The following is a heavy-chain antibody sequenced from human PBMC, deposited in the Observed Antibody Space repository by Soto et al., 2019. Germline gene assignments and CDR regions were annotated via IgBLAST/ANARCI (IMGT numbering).Heavy chain of an antibody. CDR2: INHSGST. CDR3: ARGTEVGATVVGSFDY. V-gene: IGHV4-34*01. Sequence: SETLSLTCAVYGGSFSGYYWSWIRQPPGKGLEWIGEINHSGSTNYNPSLKSRVTISVDTSKNQFSLKLSSVTAADTAVYYCARGTEVGATVVGSFDYWGQGTLVTVSS. D-gene: IGHD1-26*01. CDR1: GGSFSGYY. J-gene: IGHJ4*02.